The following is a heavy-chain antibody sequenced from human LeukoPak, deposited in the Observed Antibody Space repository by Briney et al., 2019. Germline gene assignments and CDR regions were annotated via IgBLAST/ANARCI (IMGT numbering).Heavy chain of an antibody. CDR3: AKDEIGAVAGLLDY. J-gene: IGHJ4*02. V-gene: IGHV3-30*18. CDR1: GFTFSSYG. D-gene: IGHD6-19*01. CDR2: ISFDGSNK. Sequence: PGGSLRLSCAASGFTFSSYGMYWVRQAPGKGLEWVAVISFDGSNKYYADSVRGRFTVSRDNSKDTLYLQTNSLRAEDTAVYYCAKDEIGAVAGLLDYWGQGILVTVSS.